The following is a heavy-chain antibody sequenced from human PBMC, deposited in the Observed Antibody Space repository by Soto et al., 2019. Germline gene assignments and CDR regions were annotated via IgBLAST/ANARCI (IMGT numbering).Heavy chain of an antibody. D-gene: IGHD3-9*01. V-gene: IGHV3-15*01. CDR3: TTGIYYDILTGYHNVDY. Sequence: PGGSLRLSCVASGFNLSHPWMTWVRQAAGKGLEWVGRIKSKTDGGTADYAAPVKGRATISRDDSKNTVYLQMNSLKTEDTAVYYCTTGIYYDILTGYHNVDYWGKGALVTVSS. J-gene: IGHJ4*02. CDR1: GFNLSHPW. CDR2: IKSKTDGGTA.